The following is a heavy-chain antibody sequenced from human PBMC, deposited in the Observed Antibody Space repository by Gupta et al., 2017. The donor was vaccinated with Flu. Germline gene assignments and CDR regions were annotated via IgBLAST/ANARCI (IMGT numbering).Heavy chain of an antibody. Sequence: EVQLVESGGGLVKPGGSLRLSCAASAFTFTGYNMNWVRQAPGKGLEWVSSISNSGTYIYYADSVKGRFTISRDNAKNSLYLQMNSLRAEDTAVYYCAGRGYTYGLDYWGQGTLVTVSS. CDR3: AGRGYTYGLDY. CDR2: ISNSGTYI. V-gene: IGHV3-21*01. CDR1: AFTFTGYN. J-gene: IGHJ4*02. D-gene: IGHD5-18*01.